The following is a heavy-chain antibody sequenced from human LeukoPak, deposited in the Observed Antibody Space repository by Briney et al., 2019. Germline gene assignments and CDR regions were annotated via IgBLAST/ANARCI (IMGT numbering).Heavy chain of an antibody. J-gene: IGHJ4*02. Sequence: GGSLRLSCAASGFTFSSYAMSWVRQAPGKGLEWVSYISSSSGTIYYADSVKGRFTISRDNAKNSLYLQMNSLRDEDTALYYCARFSLGGAYCGGDCWFDYWGQGTLVTVSS. D-gene: IGHD2-21*02. CDR3: ARFSLGGAYCGGDCWFDY. CDR2: ISSSSGTI. CDR1: GFTFSSYA. V-gene: IGHV3-48*02.